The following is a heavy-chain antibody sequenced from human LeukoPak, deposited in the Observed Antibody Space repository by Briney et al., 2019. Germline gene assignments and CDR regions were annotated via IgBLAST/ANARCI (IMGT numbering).Heavy chain of an antibody. V-gene: IGHV3-23*01. CDR1: GFTFSSYA. J-gene: IGHJ3*02. D-gene: IGHD5/OR15-5a*01. CDR2: ISGSDRST. Sequence: PGGSLRLSCAASGFTFSSYAMSWVRQAPGKGLEWVSGISGSDRSTYYADSVKGRSIISRDNSKNTLYLQMNSLRAEDTAVYYCAKDTSVGAFDIWGQGTMVTVSS. CDR3: AKDTSVGAFDI.